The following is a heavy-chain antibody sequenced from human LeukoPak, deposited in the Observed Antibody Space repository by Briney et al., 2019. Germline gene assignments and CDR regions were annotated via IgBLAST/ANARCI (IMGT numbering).Heavy chain of an antibody. J-gene: IGHJ5*02. CDR3: ARDRDDSWFDP. V-gene: IGHV4-31*03. D-gene: IGHD5-24*01. CDR1: GGSISSGGYY. Sequence: SETQSLTCTVSGGSISSGGYYWSWIRQLPGKGLEWIGYIYYSGSTYYNPSLKSRVSISVATSKNRFSLRLSSVTAADTAVYYCARDRDDSWFDPWGQGTLVTVSS. CDR2: IYYSGST.